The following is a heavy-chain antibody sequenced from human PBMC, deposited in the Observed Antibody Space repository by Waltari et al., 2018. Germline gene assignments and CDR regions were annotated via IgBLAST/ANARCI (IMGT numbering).Heavy chain of an antibody. J-gene: IGHJ4*02. CDR3: ARDYSGSSHFDY. CDR2: IKQDGSEK. V-gene: IGHV3-7*01. D-gene: IGHD1-26*01. CDR1: GFTLSSYW. Sequence: EVQLVESGGGLVQPGGSLRLSCAASGFTLSSYWMGWVRQAPGKGLEWVANIKQDGSEKYYVDSVKGRFTISRDNAKNSLYLQMNSLRAEDTAVYYCARDYSGSSHFDYWGQGTLVTVSS.